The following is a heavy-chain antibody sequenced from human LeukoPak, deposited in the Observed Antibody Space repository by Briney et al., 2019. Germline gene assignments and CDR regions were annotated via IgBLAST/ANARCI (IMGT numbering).Heavy chain of an antibody. J-gene: IGHJ5*02. CDR3: ARDLRSRGYGGKGRDPWFDP. CDR1: GGTFSSYA. Sequence: SAKVSCKASGGTFSSYAISWVRQAPGQGLEWMGGIIPIFGTANYAQKFQGRGTITADESTSTAYMELSSLRSEDTAVYYCARDLRSRGYGGKGRDPWFDPWGQGTLVTVSS. D-gene: IGHD4-23*01. V-gene: IGHV1-69*01. CDR2: IIPIFGTA.